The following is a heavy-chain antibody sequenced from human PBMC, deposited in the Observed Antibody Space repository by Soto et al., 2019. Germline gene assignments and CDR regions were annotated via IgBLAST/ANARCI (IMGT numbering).Heavy chain of an antibody. Sequence: QLQLQESGPGLVKPSETLSLTCTVSGGSISSSSYYWGWIRQPPGKGLEWIGSIYYSGSTYYNPSLKSRVTISVDTSKNQFSLKLSSVTAADTAVYYCARHSWDIVVVVAAYNWFDPWGQGTLVTVSS. CDR2: IYYSGST. J-gene: IGHJ5*02. D-gene: IGHD2-15*01. V-gene: IGHV4-39*01. CDR3: ARHSWDIVVVVAAYNWFDP. CDR1: GGSISSSSYY.